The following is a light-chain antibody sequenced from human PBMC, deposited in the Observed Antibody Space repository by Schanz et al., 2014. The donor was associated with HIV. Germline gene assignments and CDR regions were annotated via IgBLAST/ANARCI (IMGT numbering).Light chain of an antibody. Sequence: IVLTQSPGTLSLSPGERGTLSCRASQSISSSLLAWYQKKPGQAPTLLIYAASRRASGIPDRFSGSGSGADFTLTISGLEPEDFAVYYCQQRSDWPPLTFGGGTKVEIK. CDR2: AAS. CDR3: QQRSDWPPLT. CDR1: QSISSSL. J-gene: IGKJ4*01. V-gene: IGKV3D-20*02.